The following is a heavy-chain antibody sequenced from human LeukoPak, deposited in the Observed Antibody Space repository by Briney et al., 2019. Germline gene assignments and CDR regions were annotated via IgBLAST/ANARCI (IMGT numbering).Heavy chain of an antibody. V-gene: IGHV4-34*01. CDR3: AGQDENDYWFDP. Sequence: SETMSLTCAVYGGSFSGYCWSWIRQPPGKGLEWIGEINHSGSTNYNPSLKSRVTISVDTSKNQFSLNLSSVTAADTALYYCAGQDENDYWFDPWGQGTLLTVSS. CDR1: GGSFSGYC. J-gene: IGHJ5*02. CDR2: INHSGST. D-gene: IGHD2-21*02.